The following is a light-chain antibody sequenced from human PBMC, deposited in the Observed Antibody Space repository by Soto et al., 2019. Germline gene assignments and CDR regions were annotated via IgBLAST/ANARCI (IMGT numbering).Light chain of an antibody. V-gene: IGLV3-21*04. CDR1: NIGGKS. CDR2: YDS. CDR3: QVWDSSSDPWV. J-gene: IGLJ3*02. Sequence: SSELTQPPSVSVAPGKTARITCGGNNIGGKSVHWYQQKPGQAPVLVIYYDSDRPSGNPERFSGSNSGNTATLTISRVEAGDEADYYCQVWDSSSDPWVFGGGTKLTVL.